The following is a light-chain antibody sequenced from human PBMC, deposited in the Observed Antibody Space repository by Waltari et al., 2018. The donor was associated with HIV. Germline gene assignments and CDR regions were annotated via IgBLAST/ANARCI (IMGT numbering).Light chain of an antibody. CDR2: GVY. J-gene: IGLJ2*01. CDR3: CSYTAIHTLI. CDR1: TSYIGIFAS. V-gene: IGLV2-14*01. Sequence: QSALTQPASVSGSPGQSIPISCAGTTSYIGIFASVSWYQQHPGRAPQLMIFGVYSRSSGVSSRFSGSKSGNTASMTISGLQAEDEANYYCCSYTAIHTLIFGGGTKLTVL.